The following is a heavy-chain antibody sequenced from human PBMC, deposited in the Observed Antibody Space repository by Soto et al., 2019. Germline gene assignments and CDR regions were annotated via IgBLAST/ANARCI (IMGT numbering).Heavy chain of an antibody. Sequence: GGSLRLSCAASGFTFSSYAMHWVRQAPGKGLEWVAVISYDGSNKYYADSVKGRFTISRDNSKNTLYLQMNSLRAEDTAVYYCARDTLYYYGSGSYSLPIQFDYWGQGTLVTVSS. CDR1: GFTFSSYA. J-gene: IGHJ4*02. D-gene: IGHD3-10*01. CDR2: ISYDGSNK. V-gene: IGHV3-30-3*01. CDR3: ARDTLYYYGSGSYSLPIQFDY.